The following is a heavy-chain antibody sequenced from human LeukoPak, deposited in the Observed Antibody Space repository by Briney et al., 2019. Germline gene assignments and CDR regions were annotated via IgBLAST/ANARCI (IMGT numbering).Heavy chain of an antibody. Sequence: SETLSLTCTIYGHSISDFYWSGVPQPPNKVVEGIRFIHHNGASNYKASLKSRPNIAIDAPKNPFSLRLSSVPAADTAFYYCARYTASGGYVASFYGPWGQGILVTVSS. D-gene: IGHD2/OR15-2a*01. V-gene: IGHV4-59*08. J-gene: IGHJ5*02. CDR3: ARYTASGGYVASFYGP. CDR1: GHSISDFY. CDR2: IHHNGAS.